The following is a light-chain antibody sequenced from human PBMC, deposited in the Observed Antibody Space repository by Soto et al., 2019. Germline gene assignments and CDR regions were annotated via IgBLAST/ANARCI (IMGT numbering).Light chain of an antibody. CDR1: QNISNY. J-gene: IGKJ1*01. Sequence: IVVTQSPATLSLSPGKRASLSCRASQNISNYLIWYQQKPGQAPRLLIYDVSNRATGIPARFSGSGSGTDFTHTISSLEPEDFAVYYGQQRSNWPRTFGQGTKVDIK. CDR2: DVS. V-gene: IGKV3-11*01. CDR3: QQRSNWPRT.